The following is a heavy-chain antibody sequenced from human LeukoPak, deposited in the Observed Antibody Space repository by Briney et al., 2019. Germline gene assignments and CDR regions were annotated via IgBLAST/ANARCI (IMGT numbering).Heavy chain of an antibody. CDR1: GYSITGGHY. Sequence: PSETLSLTCAVCGYSITGGHYWGWIRQTPGKGLEWIGSIFHSGSPNYTPSLKSRVTISVDTSKNLFSLRLNSVTAADTAVYYCARGLIRTFSTGLFYYYMDVWGKGTTVTVSS. V-gene: IGHV4-38-2*01. CDR2: IFHSGSP. CDR3: ARGLIRTFSTGLFYYYMDV. J-gene: IGHJ6*03. D-gene: IGHD3-10*01.